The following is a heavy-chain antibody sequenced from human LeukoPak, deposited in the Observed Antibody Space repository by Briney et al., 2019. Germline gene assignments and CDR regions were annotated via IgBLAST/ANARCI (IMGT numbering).Heavy chain of an antibody. Sequence: PGGSLRLSCAASGFTFSSYAMSWVRQAPGKGLEWVSGISNGGVATYYADSVKGRFTVSRDNSKNTLYLQMNSLRADDTAIYYCAKGPDKYCTAGRCYGASWGQGTQVTVSS. D-gene: IGHD2-8*02. CDR3: AKGPDKYCTAGRCYGAS. CDR1: GFTFSSYA. CDR2: ISNGGVAT. J-gene: IGHJ5*02. V-gene: IGHV3-23*01.